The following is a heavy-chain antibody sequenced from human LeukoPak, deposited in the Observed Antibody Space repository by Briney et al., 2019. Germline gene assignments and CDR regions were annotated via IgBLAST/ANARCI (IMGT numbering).Heavy chain of an antibody. V-gene: IGHV4-39*07. CDR2: IYYSGST. J-gene: IGHJ4*02. CDR3: ARQGRFGIDY. D-gene: IGHD3-10*01. Sequence: SETLSLTCTASGGSISSSSYYWGWIRQPPGKGLEWIGSIYYSGSTYYNPSLKSRVTISVDTSKNQFSLKLSSVTAADTAVYYCARQGRFGIDYWGQGTLVTVSS. CDR1: GGSISSSSYY.